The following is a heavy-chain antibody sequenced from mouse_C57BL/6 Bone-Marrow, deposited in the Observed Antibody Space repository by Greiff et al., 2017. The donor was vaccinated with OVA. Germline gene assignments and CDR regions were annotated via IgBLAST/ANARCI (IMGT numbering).Heavy chain of an antibody. J-gene: IGHJ1*03. CDR3: TRDGYPVLRYFDV. D-gene: IGHD2-3*01. CDR1: GFTFSSYA. V-gene: IGHV5-9-1*02. CDR2: ISSGGDYI. Sequence: EVNVVESGEGLVKPGGSLKLSCAASGFTFSSYAMSWVRQTPEKRLEWVAYISSGGDYIYYADTVKGRFTISRDNARNTLYLQMSSLKSEDTAMYYCTRDGYPVLRYFDVWGTGTTVTVSS.